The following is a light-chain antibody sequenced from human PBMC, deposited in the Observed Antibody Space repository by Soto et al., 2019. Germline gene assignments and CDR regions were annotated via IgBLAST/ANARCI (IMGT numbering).Light chain of an antibody. V-gene: IGLV2-8*01. CDR2: EVS. J-gene: IGLJ2*01. Sequence: QSALTQPPSASGSPGQSVTISCTGTSSDVGGYNYVSWYQQHPGKAPKLMIYEVSKWPSGVPDRFSGSKSGNTASLTVSGLQAEDEADYYCSSYAGSNTVLGGGTKVTVL. CDR3: SSYAGSNTV. CDR1: SSDVGGYNY.